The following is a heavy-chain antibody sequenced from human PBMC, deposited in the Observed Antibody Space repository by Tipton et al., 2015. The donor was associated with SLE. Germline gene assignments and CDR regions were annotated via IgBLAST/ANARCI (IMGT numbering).Heavy chain of an antibody. D-gene: IGHD3-3*01. CDR3: ARIRFYYFDY. J-gene: IGHJ4*02. CDR1: GGSISSHY. Sequence: TQSLTCTVSGGSISSHYWSWIRQPPGKGLEWIGSIYYSGSTYYNPSLKSRVTISVDTSKNQFSLKLSSVTAADTAVYYCARIRFYYFDYWGQGTLVTVSS. CDR2: IYYSGST. V-gene: IGHV4-39*07.